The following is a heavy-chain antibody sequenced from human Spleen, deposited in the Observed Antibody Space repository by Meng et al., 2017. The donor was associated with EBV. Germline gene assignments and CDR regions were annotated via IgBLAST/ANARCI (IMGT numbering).Heavy chain of an antibody. D-gene: IGHD6-13*01. CDR1: GGSFSGYY. J-gene: IGHJ4*02. Sequence: QVQRREGGEGLLKPSETLSLTCGIHGGSFSGYYWSWLRQPPGKGLEWIGEIHYGGSTKYNPSLESRATISGDTSKNQFSLILTSVTAADTAVYYCARDTEAPGTWFDYWGQGALVTVSS. V-gene: IGHV4-34*01. CDR3: ARDTEAPGTWFDY. CDR2: IHYGGST.